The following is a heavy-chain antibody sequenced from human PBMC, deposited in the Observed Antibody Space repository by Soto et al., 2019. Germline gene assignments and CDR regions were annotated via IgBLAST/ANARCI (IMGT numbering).Heavy chain of an antibody. CDR3: ASGYYYYGMDV. V-gene: IGHV4-59*01. Sequence: SETLSLTCTVSGGSISSYYWSWIRQPPGKGLEWIGYIYYSGSTNYNPSLKSRVTISVDTSRNQFSLKLSSVTAADTAVYYCASGYYYYGMDVWGQGTTVTVSS. CDR1: GGSISSYY. J-gene: IGHJ6*02. CDR2: IYYSGST.